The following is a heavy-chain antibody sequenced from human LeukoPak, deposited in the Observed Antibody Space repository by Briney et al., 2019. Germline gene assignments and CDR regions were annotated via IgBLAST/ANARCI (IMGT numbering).Heavy chain of an antibody. CDR2: RNQDGSVT. CDR3: AAHKSFTFDV. CDR1: GFTPRSYW. J-gene: IGHJ3*01. V-gene: IGHV3-7*05. Sequence: GGSPRLSCAASGFTPRSYWMTCVRPAPGRGRECVANRNQDGSVTRYVASVKGRFTISRDDAKNSLYLQMDSLRDEDTAVYYCAAHKSFTFDVWGQGTMVTVSS.